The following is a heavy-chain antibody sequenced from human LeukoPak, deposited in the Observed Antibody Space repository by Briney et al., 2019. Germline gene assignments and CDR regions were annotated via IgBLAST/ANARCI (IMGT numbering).Heavy chain of an antibody. J-gene: IGHJ3*02. D-gene: IGHD2-2*02. CDR1: GGSISSSSYY. CDR3: ARHLEYCSSTNCYINAFDI. V-gene: IGHV4-39*01. CDR2: ISYSASS. Sequence: SSETLSLTCTVSGGSISSSSYYWGWIRQPPGKGLEWIGSISYSASSYYYPSLKSRVTISVNTSKNQFSLKLSSVTAADTAVYYCARHLEYCSSTNCYINAFDIWGQGTMVTVSS.